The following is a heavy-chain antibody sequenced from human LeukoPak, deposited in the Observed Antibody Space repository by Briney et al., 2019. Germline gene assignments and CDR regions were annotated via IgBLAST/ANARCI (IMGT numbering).Heavy chain of an antibody. J-gene: IGHJ4*02. D-gene: IGHD1-26*01. Sequence: ASVKVSCKASGYTFTSYGISWVRQAPGQGLEWMGWISAYNGNTNYAQKFQGRVTVTRDISRRTAYLELRSLTSDDTAVYYCARRSGNLPDNWGQGTLVTVSS. CDR2: ISAYNGNT. CDR3: ARRSGNLPDN. CDR1: GYTFTSYG. V-gene: IGHV1-18*01.